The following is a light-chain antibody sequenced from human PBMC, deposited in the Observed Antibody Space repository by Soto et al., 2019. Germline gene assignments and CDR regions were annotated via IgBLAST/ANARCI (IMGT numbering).Light chain of an antibody. CDR2: DND. Sequence: QSVLTQPPSVSAAPGQKVTISCSGSSSNIGNNYVSWYQQLPRTAPKLLIYDNDKRPSGIPARFSGSKSGTSATLGITGLQTGDEADYYCGTWDDSLSAHVVFGGGTKLTV. CDR1: SSNIGNNY. J-gene: IGLJ2*01. CDR3: GTWDDSLSAHVV. V-gene: IGLV1-51*01.